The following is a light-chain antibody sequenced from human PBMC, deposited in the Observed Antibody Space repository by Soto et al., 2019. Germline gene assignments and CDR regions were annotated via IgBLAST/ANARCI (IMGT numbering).Light chain of an antibody. V-gene: IGKV3D-15*01. CDR1: QSVSSN. CDR3: QQYNNWPPTWT. Sequence: IVMTQYPATLSVSPGQRATLSCTASQSVSSNLAWYQQKPGQAPRLLIYGASTRATGIPARFSGSGSGTEFTLTISSLQSEDFAVYYCQQYNNWPPTWTFGQGTKVDIK. CDR2: GAS. J-gene: IGKJ1*01.